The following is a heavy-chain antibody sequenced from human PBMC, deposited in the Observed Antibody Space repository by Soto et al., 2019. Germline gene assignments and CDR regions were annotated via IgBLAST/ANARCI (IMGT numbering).Heavy chain of an antibody. CDR1: GYPFTGYY. J-gene: IGHJ3*02. CDR3: ARERSSGRAFDI. D-gene: IGHD3-22*01. V-gene: IGHV1-2*04. Sequence: ASVKVSCKASGYPFTGYYMHWVRTAPGPRLEWMGWINPNSGGTNYAQKFQGWGTMTRDTSISTAYMELSRLRADDTAVYYCARERSSGRAFDIWGQGTMVTVSS. CDR2: INPNSGGT.